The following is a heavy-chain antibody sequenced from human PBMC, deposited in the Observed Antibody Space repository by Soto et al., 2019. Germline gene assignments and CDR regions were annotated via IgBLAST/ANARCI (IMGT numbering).Heavy chain of an antibody. CDR2: ISYDGSNK. CDR1: GFTFSSYG. D-gene: IGHD4-17*01. CDR3: AKDLEGTVTTNYYYYYMDV. Sequence: GGSLRLSCAASGFTFSSYGMHWVRQAPGKGLEWVAVISYDGSNKYYADSVKGRFTISRDNSKNTLYLQMNSLRAEDTAVYYCAKDLEGTVTTNYYYYYMDVWGKGTTVTVSS. J-gene: IGHJ6*03. V-gene: IGHV3-30*18.